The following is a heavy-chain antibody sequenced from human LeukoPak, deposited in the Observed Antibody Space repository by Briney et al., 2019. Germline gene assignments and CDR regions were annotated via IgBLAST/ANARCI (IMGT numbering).Heavy chain of an antibody. J-gene: IGHJ4*02. CDR1: GDTVSNNGAS. CDR2: TYDRTKWFY. D-gene: IGHD3-3*01. CDR3: TRDPPNDQNYDV. Sequence: PSQTLSLTCAISGDTVSNNGASWNWNRQSPSRGFEWQVRTYDRTKWFYDYAVSVRSRIIISNDTFQNQFSLQLSSITPDATAVYYCTRDPPNDQNYDVWGQGTLVTVSS. V-gene: IGHV6-1*01.